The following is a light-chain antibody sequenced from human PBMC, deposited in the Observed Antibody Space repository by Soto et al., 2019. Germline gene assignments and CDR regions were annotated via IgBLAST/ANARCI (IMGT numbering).Light chain of an antibody. CDR1: QSVSSSY. CDR2: GAS. J-gene: IGKJ1*01. Sequence: EIVLTQSPGTLSLSPGERATLSCRASQSVSSSYLAWYQQKPGQAPRLLIYGASSRATGVPDRFSGSGSGTDFTLTISSLEAEDVAVYYCQQYGTSPWTFGQGTKVEIK. CDR3: QQYGTSPWT. V-gene: IGKV3-20*01.